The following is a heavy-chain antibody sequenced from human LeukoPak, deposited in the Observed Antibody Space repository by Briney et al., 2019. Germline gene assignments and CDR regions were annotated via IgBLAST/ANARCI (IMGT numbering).Heavy chain of an antibody. D-gene: IGHD3-22*01. CDR2: IRSKANSYAT. V-gene: IGHV3-73*01. CDR1: GFTFSGSA. Sequence: GGSLRLSCAASGFTFSGSAMHWVRQASGKGLEWVGRIRSKANSYATAYAASVKGRFTISRDDSKNTAYLQMNSLKTEDTAVYYCAKVSDYSSGYYYDYWGQGTLVTVSS. CDR3: AKVSDYSSGYYYDY. J-gene: IGHJ4*02.